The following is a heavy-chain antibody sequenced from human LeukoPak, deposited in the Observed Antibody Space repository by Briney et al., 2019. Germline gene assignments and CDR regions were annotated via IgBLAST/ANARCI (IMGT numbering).Heavy chain of an antibody. CDR3: ARGNQSWLQLRYYFDY. D-gene: IGHD5-24*01. CDR1: GYTFTSYY. V-gene: IGHV1-46*01. Sequence: ASVKVSCKASGYTFTSYYMHWVRQAPGQGLEWMGIINPSGGSTSYAQKFQGRVTMTRDTSTSTVYMELSSLRSEDTAVYYCARGNQSWLQLRYYFDYWGQGTLVTVSS. J-gene: IGHJ4*02. CDR2: INPSGGST.